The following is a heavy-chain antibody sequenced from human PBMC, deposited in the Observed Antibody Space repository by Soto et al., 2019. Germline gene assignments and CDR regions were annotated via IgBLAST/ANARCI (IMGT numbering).Heavy chain of an antibody. CDR3: AKDSGYNYGYFRWFDP. CDR1: GGTISNFY. J-gene: IGHJ5*02. D-gene: IGHD5-18*01. CDR2: IFYSGST. V-gene: IGHV4-59*01. Sequence: SVTLPLTWTVSGGTISNFYWRWIRQPPGRGLEWIGHIFYSGSTNYNPALKSRVTISADTSKSQFSLKLSSVTAADTAVYYCAKDSGYNYGYFRWFDPWGQGTLVTVS.